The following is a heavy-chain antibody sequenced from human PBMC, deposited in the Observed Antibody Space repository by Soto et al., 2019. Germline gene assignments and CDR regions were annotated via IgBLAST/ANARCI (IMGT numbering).Heavy chain of an antibody. V-gene: IGHV2-5*02. CDR3: AHVLVVVANYGMDV. D-gene: IGHD2-15*01. CDR2: IYWDDDK. CDR1: GFSLSTSGVG. J-gene: IGHJ6*02. Sequence: QITLKESGPTLVKPTQTLTLTCTFSGFSLSTSGVGVGWLRQPPGKALEWLALIYWDDDKRYSPSLTSRLTITQDTSKNQVVLTMTNMDPVDTATYYCAHVLVVVANYGMDVWGQGTTVTVSS.